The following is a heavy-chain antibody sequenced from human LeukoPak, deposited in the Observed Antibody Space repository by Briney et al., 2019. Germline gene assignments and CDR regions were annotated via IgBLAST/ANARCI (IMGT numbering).Heavy chain of an antibody. Sequence: SETLSLTCTVSGGSISPYYWSWLRQPPGKGLEWIGYISYSGSTKNNPSLKSRVAISVDTSKNQFSLKLTSVTAADTAVYYCAKEGAESFPDAFDIWGQGIMITVSS. CDR3: AKEGAESFPDAFDI. CDR2: ISYSGST. J-gene: IGHJ3*02. CDR1: GGSISPYY. V-gene: IGHV4-59*01. D-gene: IGHD3-10*01.